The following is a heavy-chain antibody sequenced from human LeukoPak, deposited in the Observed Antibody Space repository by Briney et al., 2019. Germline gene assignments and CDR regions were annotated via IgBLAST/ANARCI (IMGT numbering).Heavy chain of an antibody. CDR3: AREINVRTWFDP. V-gene: IGHV4-61*02. CDR1: GGSITSGSYC. CDR2: MYTSGST. Sequence: PSETLSLTCTVSGGSITSGSYCWTWVRQPAGKGLEWIGRMYTSGSTNYNPSLKSRITISLDTSKNQFSLNLTSVTAADTAVYYCAREINVRTWFDPWGQGTLVTVSS. J-gene: IGHJ5*02.